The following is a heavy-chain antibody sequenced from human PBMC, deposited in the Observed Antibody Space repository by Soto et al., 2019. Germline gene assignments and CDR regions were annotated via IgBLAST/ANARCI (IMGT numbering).Heavy chain of an antibody. Sequence: PGGSLRLSCAASGFTVSNNYMGWVRQAPGKGLEWVSIIYSDGSTSYADSVKGRFTISRDNSKNTLYLQMNSLRAEDTAVYYCARAGGNLFFDYWGQGTLVTVSS. CDR2: IYSDGST. CDR3: ARAGGNLFFDY. CDR1: GFTVSNNY. D-gene: IGHD2-21*01. J-gene: IGHJ4*02. V-gene: IGHV3-53*01.